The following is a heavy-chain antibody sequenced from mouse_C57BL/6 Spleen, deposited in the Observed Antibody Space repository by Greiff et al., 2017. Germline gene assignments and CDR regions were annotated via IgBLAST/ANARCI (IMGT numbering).Heavy chain of an antibody. J-gene: IGHJ2*01. CDR2: IDPANGNT. Sequence: EVQLQQSVAELVRPGASVKLSCTASGFNIKNTYMHWVKQRPEQGLEWIGRIDPANGNTKYAPKFQGKATITADTSSNTAYLQLSSLTSEDTAIYYGASSGANYGYDGYSFDYWGQGTTLTVSS. V-gene: IGHV14-3*01. CDR1: GFNIKNTY. CDR3: ASSGANYGYDGYSFDY. D-gene: IGHD2-2*01.